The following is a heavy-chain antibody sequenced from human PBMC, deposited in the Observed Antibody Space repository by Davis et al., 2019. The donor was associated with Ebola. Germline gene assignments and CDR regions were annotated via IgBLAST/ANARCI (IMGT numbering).Heavy chain of an antibody. CDR3: VRGGYNFAY. J-gene: IGHJ4*02. CDR2: ISGSGVTT. Sequence: GESLKISCVASGFTFSSYAMSWVRQAPGKGLAWVSSISGSGVTTYYADSVKGRFTISGDNSKNTLYLQMNSLRAEDTAVYYCVRGGYNFAYWGQGTLVTVSS. CDR1: GFTFSSYA. D-gene: IGHD5-18*01. V-gene: IGHV3-23*01.